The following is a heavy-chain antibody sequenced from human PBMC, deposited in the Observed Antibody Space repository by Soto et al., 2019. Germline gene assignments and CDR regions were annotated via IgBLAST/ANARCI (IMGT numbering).Heavy chain of an antibody. CDR2: IYYSGST. CDR1: GGSISSYY. D-gene: IGHD6-19*01. CDR3: ARKRSGWSGKQNNWFDP. Sequence: NPSETLSLTCTVSGGSISSYYWSWIRQPPGKGLEWIGYIYYSGSTNYNPSLKSRVTISVDTSKNQFSLKLSSVTAADTAVYYCARKRSGWSGKQNNWFDPWGQGNLVTVXX. V-gene: IGHV4-59*01. J-gene: IGHJ5*02.